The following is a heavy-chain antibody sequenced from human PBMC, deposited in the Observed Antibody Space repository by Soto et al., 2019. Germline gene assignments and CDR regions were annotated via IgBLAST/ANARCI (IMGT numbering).Heavy chain of an antibody. J-gene: IGHJ4*02. Sequence: EVQLLESGGGLVQPGGSLRLSCAASGFTFRSYAMSWVRQAPGKGLEWVSAISGSGGSTYYADSVKGRFTISRDNSKNTLYLQMNSLRAEDTAVYYCAKETGVAYYDSSGYFDYWGQGTLVTVSS. CDR2: ISGSGGST. D-gene: IGHD3-22*01. V-gene: IGHV3-23*01. CDR1: GFTFRSYA. CDR3: AKETGVAYYDSSGYFDY.